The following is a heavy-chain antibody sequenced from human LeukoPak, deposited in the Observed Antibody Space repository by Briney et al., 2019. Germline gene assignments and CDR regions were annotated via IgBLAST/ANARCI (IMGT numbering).Heavy chain of an antibody. D-gene: IGHD6-19*01. J-gene: IGHJ4*02. CDR2: ISDGGDTT. V-gene: IGHV3-23*01. Sequence: PGGSLRLSCAASGFTFNSYAVSWVRQAPGKGLEWVSTISDGGDTTHYTDSVKGRFTMSRDNSKNTLYLQMNTLRAEDTAVYYCAKGWSRGWLDYWGRGTLVTVSS. CDR3: AKGWSRGWLDY. CDR1: GFTFNSYA.